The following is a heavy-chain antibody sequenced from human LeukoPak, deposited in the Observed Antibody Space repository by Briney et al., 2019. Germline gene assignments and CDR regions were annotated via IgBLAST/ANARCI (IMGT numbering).Heavy chain of an antibody. D-gene: IGHD6-13*01. Sequence: KPSETLSLTCTVSGGSISSYYWSWIRQPPGKGLEWIGYIYYNGNTNYNPSLKSRVTIAVDTSKSQFSLKLSSVTAADTAVYYCARLWAAAGNGDFWGQGTLVTVSS. CDR3: ARLWAAAGNGDF. V-gene: IGHV4-59*01. CDR2: IYYNGNT. CDR1: GGSISSYY. J-gene: IGHJ4*02.